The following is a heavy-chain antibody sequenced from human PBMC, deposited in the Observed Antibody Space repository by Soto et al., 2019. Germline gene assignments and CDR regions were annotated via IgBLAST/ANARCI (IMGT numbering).Heavy chain of an antibody. CDR3: GRGPSPRAPAGGTPYYYAMDV. J-gene: IGHJ6*02. D-gene: IGHD2-2*01. CDR1: VYDFTSYD. V-gene: IGHV1-8*02. Sequence: XSVKVSCKASVYDFTSYDINWVRQASGQGLEWMGWMNPINGATGTARRFQGRVSMTRNTDTGTAYLELTSLRSDDTAVYFCGRGPSPRAPAGGTPYYYAMDVWGQGTTVTVSS. CDR2: MNPINGAT.